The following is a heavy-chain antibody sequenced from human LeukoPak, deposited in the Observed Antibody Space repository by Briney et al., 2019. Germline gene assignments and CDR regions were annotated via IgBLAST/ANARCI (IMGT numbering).Heavy chain of an antibody. D-gene: IGHD4-17*01. J-gene: IGHJ4*02. V-gene: IGHV1-2*02. CDR2: INPNSGGT. CDR3: AITQPRPPVPLFDY. CDR1: GYTFTGYY. Sequence: ASVKVSRKASGYTFTGYYMHWVRQAPGQGLEWMEWINPNSGGTNYAQKFQGRVTMTRDTSISTAYMELSRLRSDDTAVYYCAITQPRPPVPLFDYWGQGTLVTVSS.